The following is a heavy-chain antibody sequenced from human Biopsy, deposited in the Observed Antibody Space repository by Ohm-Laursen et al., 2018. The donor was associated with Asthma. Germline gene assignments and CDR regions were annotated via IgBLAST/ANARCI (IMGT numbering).Heavy chain of an antibody. CDR1: GFTFSSYA. D-gene: IGHD6-6*01. V-gene: IGHV3-30-3*01. Sequence: SLRLSCAASGFTFSSYAMYWARQAPGKGLEWVALISYDGSNKSYADSVKGLFTISRDNSKTTLYLQMNSLRVEDTAVYYCARGDWYGSASNGYWGQGTLVTVSA. CDR2: ISYDGSNK. CDR3: ARGDWYGSASNGY. J-gene: IGHJ4*02.